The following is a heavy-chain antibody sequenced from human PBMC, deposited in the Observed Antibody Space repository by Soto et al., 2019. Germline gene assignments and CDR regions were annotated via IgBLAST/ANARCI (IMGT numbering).Heavy chain of an antibody. CDR2: IWFDGSNK. V-gene: IGHV3-33*01. CDR1: GFTFSTFG. Sequence: PGGSLRLSWAASGFTFSTFGMHWVRQAPGKGLEWVALIWFDGSNKNYVESVKGRFTISRDNSKNTLYLQMNSLRAEDTAVYYCARDRGAGYFDYWGQGIMVTVSS. CDR3: ARDRGAGYFDY. J-gene: IGHJ4*02.